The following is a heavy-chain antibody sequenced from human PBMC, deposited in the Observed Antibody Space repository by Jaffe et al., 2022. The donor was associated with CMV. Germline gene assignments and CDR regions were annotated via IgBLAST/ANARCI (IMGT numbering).Heavy chain of an antibody. J-gene: IGHJ5*02. CDR1: GFTFSSYW. Sequence: EVQLVESGGGLVQPGGSLRLSCAASGFTFSSYWMHWVRQAPGKGLVWVSRINSDGSSTSYADSVKGRFTISRDNAKNTLYLQMNSLRAEDTAVYYCAREGGGRYYDILTGYYRVNWFDPWGQGTLVTVSS. CDR2: INSDGSST. V-gene: IGHV3-74*01. D-gene: IGHD3-9*01. CDR3: AREGGGRYYDILTGYYRVNWFDP.